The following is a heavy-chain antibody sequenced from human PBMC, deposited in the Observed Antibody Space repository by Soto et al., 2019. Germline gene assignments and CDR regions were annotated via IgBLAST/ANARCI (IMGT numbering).Heavy chain of an antibody. CDR1: GFTFSSYS. CDR2: ISSSSSTI. V-gene: IGHV3-48*01. CDR3: ARDMQTGGDY. J-gene: IGHJ4*02. Sequence: EVQLVESGGGLVQPGGSLRLSCAASGFTFSSYSMNWVRQAPGKGLEWVSYISSSSSTIYYADSVKGRFTISRDNAKNSLYLQMNSLRAEDSAVYYGARDMQTGGDYWGQGTLVTVSS. D-gene: IGHD1-26*01.